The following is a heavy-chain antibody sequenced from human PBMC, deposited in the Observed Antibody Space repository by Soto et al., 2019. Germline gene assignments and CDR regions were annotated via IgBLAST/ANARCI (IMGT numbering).Heavy chain of an antibody. CDR1: GGSISSSNW. CDR3: ARVSIMVRGVGNWFDP. CDR2: IYHSGST. Sequence: PSETLSLTCAVSGGSISSSNWWSWVRQPPGKGLEWIGEIYHSGSTNYNPSLKSRVTISVDKSKNQFSLKLSSVTAADTAVYYCARVSIMVRGVGNWFDPWGQGTLVTVSS. D-gene: IGHD3-10*01. V-gene: IGHV4-4*02. J-gene: IGHJ5*02.